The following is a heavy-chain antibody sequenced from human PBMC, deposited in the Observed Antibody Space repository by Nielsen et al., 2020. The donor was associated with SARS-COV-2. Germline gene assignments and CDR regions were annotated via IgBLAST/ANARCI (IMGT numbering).Heavy chain of an antibody. V-gene: IGHV3-48*02. Sequence: GESLKISCAASGFTFSSYSMNWVRQAPGKGLEWVSYISSSSSTIYYADSVKGRFTISRDNAKNSLYLQMNSLRDEDTAVYYCAKGRHCSSTSCLVDYWGQGTLVTVSS. J-gene: IGHJ4*02. CDR2: ISSSSSTI. CDR3: AKGRHCSSTSCLVDY. D-gene: IGHD2-2*01. CDR1: GFTFSSYS.